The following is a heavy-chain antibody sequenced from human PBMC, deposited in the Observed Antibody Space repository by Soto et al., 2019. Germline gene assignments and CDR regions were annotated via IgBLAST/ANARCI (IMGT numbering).Heavy chain of an antibody. CDR2: ISAYNGNT. V-gene: IGHV1-18*01. CDR1: GYTFTSYG. D-gene: IGHD6-13*01. J-gene: IGHJ2*01. Sequence: QVQLVQSGAEVKKPGASVKVSCKASGYTFTSYGISWVRHAPGQGLEWMGWISAYNGNTNYAQKLQGRVTMTTDTSTSTAYMELRSLRSDDTAVYYCARVPDYSSSWYRQWYFDLWGRGTLVTVSS. CDR3: ARVPDYSSSWYRQWYFDL.